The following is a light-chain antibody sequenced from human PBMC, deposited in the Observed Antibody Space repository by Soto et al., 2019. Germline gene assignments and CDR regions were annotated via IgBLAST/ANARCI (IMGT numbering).Light chain of an antibody. CDR2: GSF. V-gene: IGKV3D-20*02. J-gene: IGKJ5*01. Sequence: EIVLTQSPGTLSLSPGERATLSCRASQSVSNNFLAWYQEKPGQAPRLLIXGSFSRATGIPDRFSGSGSGTDFTLTISSLEPEDFAVYYCQQRRSWPPTITFGQGTRLEIK. CDR1: QSVSNNF. CDR3: QQRRSWPPTIT.